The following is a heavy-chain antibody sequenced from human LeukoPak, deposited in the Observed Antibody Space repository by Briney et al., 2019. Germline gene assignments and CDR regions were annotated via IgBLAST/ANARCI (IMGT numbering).Heavy chain of an antibody. D-gene: IGHD4-11*01. J-gene: IGHJ4*02. Sequence: GGSLRLSCAASGFTFSSYSMNWVRQAPGKGLEWVSYISSSSSTIYYADSVKGRFTISRDNAKNSLYLQMNSLRAEDTAGYYCARDGGYVDYSNSLDYWGQGTLVTVSS. CDR1: GFTFSSYS. V-gene: IGHV3-48*01. CDR2: ISSSSSTI. CDR3: ARDGGYVDYSNSLDY.